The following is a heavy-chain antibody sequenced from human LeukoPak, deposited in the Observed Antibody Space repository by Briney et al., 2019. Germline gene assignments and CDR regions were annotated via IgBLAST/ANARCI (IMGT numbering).Heavy chain of an antibody. J-gene: IGHJ6*03. CDR2: IYYSGST. D-gene: IGHD6-6*01. Sequence: SETLSLTCTVSGGSVSSGSYYWSWIRQPPGKGLEWIGYIYYSGSTNYNPSLKSRVTISVDTSKNQFSLKLSSVTAADTAVYYCARLRYRIAARRYYYYYMDVWGKGTTVTVSS. V-gene: IGHV4-61*01. CDR3: ARLRYRIAARRYYYYYMDV. CDR1: GGSVSSGSYY.